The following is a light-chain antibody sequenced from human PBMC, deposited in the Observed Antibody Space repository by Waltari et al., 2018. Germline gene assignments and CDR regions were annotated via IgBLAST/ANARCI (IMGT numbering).Light chain of an antibody. CDR2: EVS. CDR1: SSDVGAYTY. J-gene: IGLJ2*01. CDR3: ASRGASKV. Sequence: QSALTQPPSASGSPGQSVTISCTGTSSDVGAYTYVSWSQQHPGKATKLVIYEVSKRASGVPDRFSGSKSGNTASLTVSGLQAEDEADYYCASRGASKVFGGGTKLTVL. V-gene: IGLV2-8*01.